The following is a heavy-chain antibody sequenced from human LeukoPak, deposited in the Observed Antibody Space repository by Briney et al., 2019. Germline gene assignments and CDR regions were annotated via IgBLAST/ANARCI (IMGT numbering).Heavy chain of an antibody. D-gene: IGHD3-10*01. CDR2: IYPDDSDT. J-gene: IGHJ4*02. CDR1: GYTFSNYW. Sequence: GESLKISCKGFGYTFSNYWIGWVRQMPGKGLEWMGIIYPDDSDTRYSPSFQGQVTISADKSITTAFLQWSSLKASDTAMYYCAISGDKYGSGSYGDSWGQGTLVTVSS. V-gene: IGHV5-51*01. CDR3: AISGDKYGSGSYGDS.